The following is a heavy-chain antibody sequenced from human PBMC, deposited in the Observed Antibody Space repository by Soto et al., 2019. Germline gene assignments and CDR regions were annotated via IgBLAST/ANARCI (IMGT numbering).Heavy chain of an antibody. CDR3: ARGRYCLTGRCFPNWFDS. Sequence: TSETLSLTCSVSGDSISNLDYFWAWIRQPPGQALEYIGYIYKSATTYYNPSFESRVAISVDTSKSQFSLNVTSVTAADTAVYFCARGRYCLTGRCFPNWFDSWGQGALVTVSS. D-gene: IGHD7-27*01. CDR1: GDSISNLDYF. CDR2: IYKSATT. J-gene: IGHJ5*01. V-gene: IGHV4-30-4*01.